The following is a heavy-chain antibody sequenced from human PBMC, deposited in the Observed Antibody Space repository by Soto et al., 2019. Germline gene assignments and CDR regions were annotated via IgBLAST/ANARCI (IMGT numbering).Heavy chain of an antibody. D-gene: IGHD2-15*01. Sequence: PSETLSLTCTVSGGSISGYYWSWIRQPPGKGLEWIGYMYNTGSTVYNPSFKSRVTISVDTSKNQFSLKLSSVTAADTAVYYCARHTPAISISDHWGQGTLVTVSS. J-gene: IGHJ4*02. CDR3: ARHTPAISISDH. V-gene: IGHV4-59*08. CDR2: MYNTGST. CDR1: GGSISGYY.